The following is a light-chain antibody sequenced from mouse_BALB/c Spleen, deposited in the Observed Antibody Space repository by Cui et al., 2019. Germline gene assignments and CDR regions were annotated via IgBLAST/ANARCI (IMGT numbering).Light chain of an antibody. CDR1: SSVSY. CDR2: DTS. Sequence: IVLTQSPAIMSASPGEKVTMTCSASSSVSYMHWYQQKSGTSPKRLIYDTSKLASGVPARFSGSGSGTSYSLTISSMEAEDAATYYCQQWSSNPVTFGAGTKLELK. J-gene: IGKJ5*01. CDR3: QQWSSNPVT. V-gene: IGKV4-59*01.